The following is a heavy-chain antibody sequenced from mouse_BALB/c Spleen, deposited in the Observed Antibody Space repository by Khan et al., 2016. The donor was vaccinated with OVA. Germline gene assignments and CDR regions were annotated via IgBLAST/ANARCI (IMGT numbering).Heavy chain of an antibody. J-gene: IGHJ3*01. Sequence: VHLQQSGAELARPGASVKMSCKASGYTFTSYTMHWVKQRPGQGLEWIGYINPSSSYPNYNQKFKDKATLTADKSSSTAYMQLSSLTSEDSAVYYCTREGAYYRSDGWFAYWGQGTLVTVSA. CDR3: TREGAYYRSDGWFAY. V-gene: IGHV1-4*01. D-gene: IGHD2-14*01. CDR1: GYTFTSYT. CDR2: INPSSSYP.